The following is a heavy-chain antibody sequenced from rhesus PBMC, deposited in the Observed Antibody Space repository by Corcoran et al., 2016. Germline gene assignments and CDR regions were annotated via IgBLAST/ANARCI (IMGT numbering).Heavy chain of an antibody. CDR2: IYGSSGST. V-gene: IGHV4-127*01. Sequence: QLQLQESGPGLVKPSETLSLTCAVSGYSISSGYGWSWIRQPPGKGLELIGYIYGSSGSTNYNPSLKNRVTISKDTSKTQFSLRLSSVTAADTAVYYCARSPPAQYYFDYWGQGVLVTVSS. CDR1: GYSISSGYG. CDR3: ARSPPAQYYFDY. J-gene: IGHJ4*01.